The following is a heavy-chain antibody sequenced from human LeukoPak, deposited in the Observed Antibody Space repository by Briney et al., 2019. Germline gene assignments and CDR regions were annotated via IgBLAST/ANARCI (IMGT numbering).Heavy chain of an antibody. CDR3: AHSRSTYYGGKGTADY. CDR2: IYWDDDK. J-gene: IGHJ4*02. CDR1: GFSLSTSGVS. Sequence: PTLVNPTQTLTLTCTFSGFSLSTSGVSVGWIRQPPGKALEWLALIYWDDDKRYSPSLKSRLTITKDTSKSQVVLIVTNMDPVDTATYYCAHSRSTYYGGKGTADYWGQGTLVTVSS. D-gene: IGHD4-23*01. V-gene: IGHV2-5*02.